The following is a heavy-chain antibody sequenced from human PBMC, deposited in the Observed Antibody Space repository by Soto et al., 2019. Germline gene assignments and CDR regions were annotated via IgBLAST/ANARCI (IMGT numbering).Heavy chain of an antibody. CDR1: RSAISSGYY. CDR3: ARVGTWVPYYSDSSPYTFENWFDP. CDR2: TYNGVGS. D-gene: IGHD3-22*01. V-gene: IGHV4-38-2*02. J-gene: IGHJ5*02. Sequence: LVTRWRTCTDSRSAISSGYYFGWLRQPPGKVLQWIGSTYNGVGSYSHPSLNSHIYLSIDMTTKHVSLILNSVTAADTAVYYCARVGTWVPYYSDSSPYTFENWFDPWGQGTMVTVSS.